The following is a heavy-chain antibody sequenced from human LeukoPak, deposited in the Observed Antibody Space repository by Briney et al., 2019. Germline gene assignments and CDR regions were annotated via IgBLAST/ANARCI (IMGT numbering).Heavy chain of an antibody. J-gene: IGHJ6*02. CDR1: GGPFSGYY. Sequence: SETLSLTCAVYGGPFSGYYWSWIRQPPGKGLEWIGEINHSGSTNYNPSLKSRVTISVDTSKNQFSLKLSSVTAADTAVYYCARTPGYSSGWRIYGMDVWGQGTTVTVSS. V-gene: IGHV4-34*01. CDR3: ARTPGYSSGWRIYGMDV. CDR2: INHSGST. D-gene: IGHD6-19*01.